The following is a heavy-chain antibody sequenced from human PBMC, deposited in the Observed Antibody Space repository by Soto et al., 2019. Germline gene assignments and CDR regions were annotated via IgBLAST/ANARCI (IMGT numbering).Heavy chain of an antibody. J-gene: IGHJ4*02. CDR2: IYPGDSDA. V-gene: IGHV5-51*01. CDR3: ARSQFDYVWGTSGYFDS. D-gene: IGHD3-16*01. CDR1: GYSFSTHW. Sequence: GESLKISCKGSGYSFSTHWVGWVRQMPGKGLEWMGIIYPGDSDARYSPSFKGQVTISVDESTTTAFLQWSSLKASDTDMYFCARSQFDYVWGTSGYFDSWGQGTLVTVSS.